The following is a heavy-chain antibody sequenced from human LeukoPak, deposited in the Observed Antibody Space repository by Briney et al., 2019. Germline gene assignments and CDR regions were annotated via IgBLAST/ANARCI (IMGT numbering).Heavy chain of an antibody. CDR3: ARWTPYDDTGYYRFDS. J-gene: IGHJ4*02. CDR2: SYYSGTT. CDR1: GGSISGYY. D-gene: IGHD3-22*01. Sequence: SETLSLTCTVSGGSISGYYWSWIRQPPGKGLKLIGYSYYSGTTNYNPSLRSRVIISVDTSKNQVSLKVRSVTTADTAVYYCARWTPYDDTGYYRFDSWGQGTLVTVSS. V-gene: IGHV4-59*01.